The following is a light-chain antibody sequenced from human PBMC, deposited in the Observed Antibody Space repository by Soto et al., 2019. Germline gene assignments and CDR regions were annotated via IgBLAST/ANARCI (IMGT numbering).Light chain of an antibody. CDR1: SSNIGNNY. V-gene: IGLV1-51*01. Sequence: QSVLTQPPSVSAAPGQKVTISCSGSSSNIGNNYVSWYQQLPGTAPKLLFYDNHKRPSGIPDRFSGSKSGTSATLGITGLQTGDEADYYCGTWDSRGDVVFGGGTQLTVL. J-gene: IGLJ2*01. CDR2: DNH. CDR3: GTWDSRGDVV.